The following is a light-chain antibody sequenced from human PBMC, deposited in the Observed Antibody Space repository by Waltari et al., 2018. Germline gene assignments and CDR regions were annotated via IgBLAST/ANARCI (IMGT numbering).Light chain of an antibody. V-gene: IGKV3-11*01. J-gene: IGKJ5*01. CDR2: DAS. Sequence: EIVLTQSPVTLSLSPGERATLFCRASQSVNNDLAWYQQKPGQAPRLLIYDASNRATGIPARFSGSGSGTGFTLTISSLEPEDFAIYYCQHRSNWPPGWITFGQGTRLEIK. CDR1: QSVNND. CDR3: QHRSNWPPGWIT.